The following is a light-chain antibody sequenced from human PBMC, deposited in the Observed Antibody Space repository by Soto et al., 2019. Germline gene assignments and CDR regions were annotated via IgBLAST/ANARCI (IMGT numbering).Light chain of an antibody. Sequence: EIVLTQSPATLSLSPGERATLSCRASQSVSSYLAWYQQKPGQAPRLLIYDASNRATGIPARFSGSGSGTDFTLTTSSREPEDFAVDYCQQRSNWPPEFTFGPGTKVEIK. CDR3: QQRSNWPPEFT. CDR1: QSVSSY. CDR2: DAS. J-gene: IGKJ3*01. V-gene: IGKV3-11*01.